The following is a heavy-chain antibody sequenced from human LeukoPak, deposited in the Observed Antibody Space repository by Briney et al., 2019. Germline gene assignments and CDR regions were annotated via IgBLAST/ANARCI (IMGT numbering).Heavy chain of an antibody. CDR2: IGYDGGNN. J-gene: IGHJ4*02. CDR3: AKLTTGTTSSFDY. V-gene: IGHV3-30*02. D-gene: IGHD1-1*01. CDR1: GFTFSGYG. Sequence: SWGSLRLSCAASGFTFSGYGMHWVRQAAGKGLEWVAFIGYDGGNNYYADSVKGRFTISRDNSKNTLYLQMNSLRPEDTALYYCAKLTTGTTSSFDYWGQGTLVTVPS.